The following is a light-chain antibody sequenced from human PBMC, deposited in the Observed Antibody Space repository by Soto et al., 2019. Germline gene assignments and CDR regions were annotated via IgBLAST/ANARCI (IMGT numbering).Light chain of an antibody. J-gene: IGLJ2*01. Sequence: QSVLTQPPSASGTPGQRVTIPCSGSSSNIGSNFVNWYQQHPGKTPKLMIYDVTKRPSGVPDRFSGSKSGNTASLTISGLQAEDEADYYCCSYAGSYTLLFGGGTKVTVL. CDR2: DVT. CDR3: CSYAGSYTLL. CDR1: SSNIGSNF. V-gene: IGLV2-11*01.